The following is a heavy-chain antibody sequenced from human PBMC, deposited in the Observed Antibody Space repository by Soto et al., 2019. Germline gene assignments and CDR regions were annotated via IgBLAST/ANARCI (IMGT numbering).Heavy chain of an antibody. CDR2: ISSSSSYI. V-gene: IGHV3-21*01. CDR1: GFTFSSYS. CDR3: ARALGKGGAGENYYYYGMDV. Sequence: GGSLRLSCAASGFTFSSYSMNWVRQAPGKGLEWVSSISSSSSYIYYADSVKGRFTSSRDNAKNSLYLQMNSLRAEDTAVYYGARALGKGGAGENYYYYGMDVWGQGTTVTVSS. D-gene: IGHD1-26*01. J-gene: IGHJ6*02.